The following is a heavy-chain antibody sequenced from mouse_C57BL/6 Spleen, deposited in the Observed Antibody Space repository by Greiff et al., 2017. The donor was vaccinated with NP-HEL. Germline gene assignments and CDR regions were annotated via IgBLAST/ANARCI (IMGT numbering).Heavy chain of an antibody. CDR2: IYPGDGDT. D-gene: IGHD2-2*01. Sequence: VKLMESGPELVKPGASVKISCKASGYAFSSSWMNWVKQRPGKGLEWIGRIYPGDGDTNYNGKFKGKATLTADKSSSTAYMQLSSLTSEDSAVYFCARWGYDVVDYYAMDYWGQGTSVTVSS. V-gene: IGHV1-82*01. CDR1: GYAFSSSW. J-gene: IGHJ4*01. CDR3: ARWGYDVVDYYAMDY.